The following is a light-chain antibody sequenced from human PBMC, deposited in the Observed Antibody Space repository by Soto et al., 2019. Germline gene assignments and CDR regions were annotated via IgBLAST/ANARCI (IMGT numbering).Light chain of an antibody. CDR3: QQYGSSPPYT. CDR2: GAS. Sequence: EIVLTQSPGTLSLSPGERATLSCRASQSVSSSYLVWYQQKPGQAPRLLIYGASSRVTGIPDRFSGSGSGTDFTLTISSLEPEDFAVYYCQQYGSSPPYTFGQGTKLEIK. CDR1: QSVSSSY. V-gene: IGKV3-20*01. J-gene: IGKJ2*01.